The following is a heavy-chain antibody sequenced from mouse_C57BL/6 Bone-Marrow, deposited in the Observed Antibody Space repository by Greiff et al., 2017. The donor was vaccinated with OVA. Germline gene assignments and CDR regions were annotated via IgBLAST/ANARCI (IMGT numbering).Heavy chain of an antibody. V-gene: IGHV1-4*01. Sequence: LEESGAELARPGASVKMSCKASGYTFTSYTMHWVKQRPGQGLEWIGYINPSSGYTKYNQKFKDKATLTADKSSSTAYMQLSSLTSEDSAVYYCARTNPLDYWGQGTTLTVSS. J-gene: IGHJ2*01. CDR2: INPSSGYT. CDR3: ARTNPLDY. CDR1: GYTFTSYT.